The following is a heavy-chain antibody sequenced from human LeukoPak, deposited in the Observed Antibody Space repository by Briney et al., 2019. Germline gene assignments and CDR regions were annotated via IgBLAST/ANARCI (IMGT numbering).Heavy chain of an antibody. J-gene: IGHJ3*01. V-gene: IGHV4-34*01. D-gene: IGHD2-21*01. CDR2: INHSGST. CDR3: ARRPIPSSPGVISHAFDL. CDR1: GGSFSGYY. Sequence: SETLSLTCAVYGGSFSGYYWSWIRQPPGKGLGWIGEINHSGSTNYNPSLKSRVTISVDTSKNQFSLKLSSVTAADTAVYYCARRPIPSSPGVISHAFDLWGQGTMVTVSS.